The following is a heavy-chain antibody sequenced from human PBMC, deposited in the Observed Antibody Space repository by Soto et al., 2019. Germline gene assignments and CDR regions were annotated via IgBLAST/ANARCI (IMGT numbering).Heavy chain of an antibody. Sequence: QVQLVESGGGVVQPGRSLRLSCAASGFTFSSYAMHWVRQAPGKGLEWMAVISYDGSNKYYADSVKGRFTISRDNSKNTLYLQMNSLRAEDTAVYYCARGQWELLLNYYYGMDVWGQGTTVTVSS. CDR1: GFTFSSYA. V-gene: IGHV3-30-3*01. CDR3: ARGQWELLLNYYYGMDV. CDR2: ISYDGSNK. J-gene: IGHJ6*02. D-gene: IGHD1-26*01.